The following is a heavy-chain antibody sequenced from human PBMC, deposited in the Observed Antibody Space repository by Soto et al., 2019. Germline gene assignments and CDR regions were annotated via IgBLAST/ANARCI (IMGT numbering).Heavy chain of an antibody. CDR2: IWYDGTNK. Sequence: QVQLVESGGGVVQPGRSLRLSCATSGFIFSSYGMHWVRQGPGKGLEWVAVIWYDGTNKYYADSVNGRFTISRDDSKNTLYLQMNSLRAEDTAVYYCARGPMTTVTTWGCWYFDLWGRGTLVTVSS. CDR3: ARGPMTTVTTWGCWYFDL. CDR1: GFIFSSYG. V-gene: IGHV3-33*01. J-gene: IGHJ2*01. D-gene: IGHD4-17*01.